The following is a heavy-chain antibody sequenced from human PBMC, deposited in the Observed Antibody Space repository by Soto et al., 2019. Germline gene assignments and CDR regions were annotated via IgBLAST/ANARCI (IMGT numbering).Heavy chain of an antibody. D-gene: IGHD1-7*01. CDR1: GGSISSYY. CDR3: ARGGSLELRPGYFDY. CDR2: IYYSGST. J-gene: IGHJ4*02. V-gene: IGHV4-59*01. Sequence: SATLSLTCTVSGGSISSYYWRWIRQPPGQGLEWIGDIYYSGSTNYNPSLKTRVTISLDTSNHQFSLKLSSVTAADTAVYYCARGGSLELRPGYFDYWGQGTLVTVSS.